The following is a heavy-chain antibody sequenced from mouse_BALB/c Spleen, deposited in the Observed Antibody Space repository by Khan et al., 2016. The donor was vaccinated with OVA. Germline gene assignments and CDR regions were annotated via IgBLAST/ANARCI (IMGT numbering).Heavy chain of an antibody. D-gene: IGHD6-1*01. Sequence: QIQLVQSGPELKKPGETVKISCKASGYTFTNYGMNWVKQTPGKGLKWMGWINTYTGKPTYGDDFKGRFALSLETSASPAYLQINNLINEDMATYVGARLCSNWYSDFWGEGTTVTVSS. CDR3: ARLCSNWYSDF. CDR2: INTYTGKP. V-gene: IGHV9-1*02. CDR1: GYTFTNYG. J-gene: IGHJ1*01.